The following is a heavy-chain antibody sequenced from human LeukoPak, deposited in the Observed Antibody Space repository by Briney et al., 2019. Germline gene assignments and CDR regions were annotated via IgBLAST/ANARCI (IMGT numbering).Heavy chain of an antibody. CDR1: GYTFTSYD. D-gene: IGHD3-22*01. J-gene: IGHJ3*02. Sequence: GASVKVSCKASGYTFTSYDINWVRQAIGQGLEWMGWMNPNSGNTDYAQKFQGRVTITRNTSISTAYMELSSLRSEDTAVYYCARDGTSSAYYDSSGYPSDAFDIWGQGTMVTVSS. V-gene: IGHV1-8*03. CDR2: MNPNSGNT. CDR3: ARDGTSSAYYDSSGYPSDAFDI.